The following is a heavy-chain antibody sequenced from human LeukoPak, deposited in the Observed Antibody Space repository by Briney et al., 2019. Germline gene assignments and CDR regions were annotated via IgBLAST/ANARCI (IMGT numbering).Heavy chain of an antibody. CDR1: RGTFSNYA. J-gene: IGHJ4*02. D-gene: IGHD4-23*01. CDR2: INPNSGGT. Sequence: ASVKVSCKASRGTFSNYAFIWVRQAPGQGLEWMGWINPNSGGTNYAQKFQGRVTMTRDTSISTAYMELSRLRSDDTAVYYCARSLPLTVGDSRDNFDYWGQGTLVTVSS. CDR3: ARSLPLTVGDSRDNFDY. V-gene: IGHV1-2*02.